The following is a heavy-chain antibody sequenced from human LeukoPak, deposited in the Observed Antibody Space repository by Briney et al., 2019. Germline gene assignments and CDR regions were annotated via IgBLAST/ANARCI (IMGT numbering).Heavy chain of an antibody. J-gene: IGHJ4*02. CDR1: GYTFTGYY. CDR2: INPNGGGT. CDR3: ARDPLLSGWYYFDY. D-gene: IGHD6-19*01. V-gene: IGHV1-2*02. Sequence: ASVKVSCKASGYTFTGYYMHWVRQAPGQGLEWMGWINPNGGGTNYAQKFQGRVTMTRDTSISTAYMELSRLRSDDTAVYYCARDPLLSGWYYFDYWGQGTLVTVSS.